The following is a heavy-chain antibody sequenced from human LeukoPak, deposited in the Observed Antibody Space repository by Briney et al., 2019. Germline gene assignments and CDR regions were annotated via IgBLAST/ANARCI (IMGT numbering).Heavy chain of an antibody. CDR3: ASVNYGSGSYYSDY. CDR1: GITFRNYG. V-gene: IGHV3-33*03. Sequence: PGRSVRLSCAASGITFRNYGMHWVRQAPGKGLEWVAVIWYDGSKKYYADSVKGRFTISRDNSRNTLYLQMNSLRAEDTAVYYCASVNYGSGSYYSDYWGQGTPVTVSS. D-gene: IGHD3-10*01. CDR2: IWYDGSKK. J-gene: IGHJ4*02.